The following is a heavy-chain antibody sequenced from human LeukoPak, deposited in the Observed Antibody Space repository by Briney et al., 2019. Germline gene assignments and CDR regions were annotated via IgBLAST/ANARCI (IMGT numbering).Heavy chain of an antibody. J-gene: IGHJ3*02. V-gene: IGHV4-4*07. CDR2: ISTSGST. D-gene: IGHD3-22*01. CDR1: GGSISSYY. Sequence: SETLSLTCTVSGGSISSYYWSWIRQPAGKGLESIGHISTSGSTNYNPSLKSRVTMSVDTSKNQFSLKLSSVTAADTAVYYCARFPTYYYDSSGYYPNPWGAFDIWGQGTMVTVSS. CDR3: ARFPTYYYDSSGYYPNPWGAFDI.